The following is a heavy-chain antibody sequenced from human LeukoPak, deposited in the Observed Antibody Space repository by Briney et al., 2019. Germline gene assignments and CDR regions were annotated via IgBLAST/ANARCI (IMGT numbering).Heavy chain of an antibody. V-gene: IGHV4-34*01. CDR3: ARDDYGDYRWGY. J-gene: IGHJ4*02. CDR2: INHTGST. CDR1: GGSLSRYS. Sequence: SETLSLTCAVYGGSLSRYSWSWIRQSPGKGLEWIGEINHTGSTNYNPSLKSRVTISVDTSKNQFSLKLSSVTAADTAVYYCARDDYGDYRWGYWGQGTLVTVSS. D-gene: IGHD4-17*01.